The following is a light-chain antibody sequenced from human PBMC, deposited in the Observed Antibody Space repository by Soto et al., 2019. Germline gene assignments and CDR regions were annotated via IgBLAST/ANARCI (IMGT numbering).Light chain of an antibody. CDR2: DAS. Sequence: DIQMTQSPSSLSASLGDSVTITCQASQAIINHVNWYQHQPGKAPNLLIYDASVLRPGVPSRFSGSGSGTDFTFTISSLQPEDVATYYCQQFDGLPLTFGGGTKVLMK. V-gene: IGKV1-33*01. J-gene: IGKJ4*01. CDR1: QAIINH. CDR3: QQFDGLPLT.